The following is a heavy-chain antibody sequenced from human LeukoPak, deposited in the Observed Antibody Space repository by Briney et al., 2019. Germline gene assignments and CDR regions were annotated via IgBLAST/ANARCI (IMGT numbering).Heavy chain of an antibody. V-gene: IGHV3-23*01. D-gene: IGHD6-13*01. Sequence: SCKASGYTFSSYGMSWVRQAPGKGLEWVSAISGSGGSTYYADSVKGRFTISRDNSKNTLYLQMNSLRAEDTAVYYCAKSVWQQLVFDYWGQGTLVTVSS. CDR2: ISGSGGST. J-gene: IGHJ4*02. CDR3: AKSVWQQLVFDY. CDR1: GYTFSSYG.